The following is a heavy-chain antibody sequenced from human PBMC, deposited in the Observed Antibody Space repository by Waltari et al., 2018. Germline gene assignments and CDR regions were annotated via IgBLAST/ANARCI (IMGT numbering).Heavy chain of an antibody. J-gene: IGHJ6*03. V-gene: IGHV4-34*01. CDR1: GGSFSGYY. Sequence: QVQLQQWGAGLLKPSETLSLTCAVHGGSFSGYYWSWIRQPPGKGLEWIGEINHSGSTNYNPSLKSRVTISVDTSKNQFSLKLSSVTAADTAVYYCARKGPLYYYYYMDVWGRGTTVTVSS. CDR2: INHSGST. CDR3: ARKGPLYYYYYMDV.